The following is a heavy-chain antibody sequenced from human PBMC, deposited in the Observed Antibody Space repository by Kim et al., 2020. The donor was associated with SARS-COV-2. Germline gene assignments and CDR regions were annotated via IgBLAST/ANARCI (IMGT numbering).Heavy chain of an antibody. CDR2: ISAYNGNT. CDR1: GYTFTSYG. D-gene: IGHD5-12*01. V-gene: IGHV1-18*04. J-gene: IGHJ6*02. Sequence: ASVKVSCKASGYTFTSYGISWVRQAPGQGLEWMGWISAYNGNTNYAQKLQGRVTMTTDTSTSTAYMELRSLRSDDTAVYYCARERWLNSGYPWHYYYGMDVWGQGTTVTVSS. CDR3: ARERWLNSGYPWHYYYGMDV.